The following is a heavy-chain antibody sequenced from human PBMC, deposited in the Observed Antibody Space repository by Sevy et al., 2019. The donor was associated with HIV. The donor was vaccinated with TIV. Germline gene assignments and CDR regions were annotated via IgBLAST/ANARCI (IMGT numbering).Heavy chain of an antibody. V-gene: IGHV1-45*02. D-gene: IGHD6-13*01. CDR3: ARSIGQQLDPTFTAFDL. Sequence: ASVKVSCKASGFTFSDRYLHWVRQAPGQALEWVVWITPFIDDTNYAEKFQDRVIITSDSSINTAYMEVSSLRSDDTAIEYCARSIGQQLDPTFTAFDLWGQGTMVTVSS. J-gene: IGHJ3*01. CDR2: ITPFIDDT. CDR1: GFTFSDRY.